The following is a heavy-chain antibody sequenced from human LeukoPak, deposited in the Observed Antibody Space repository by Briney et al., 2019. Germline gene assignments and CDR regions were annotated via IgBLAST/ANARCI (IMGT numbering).Heavy chain of an antibody. CDR3: ARGPPSGHDDSSGYYVPACFDN. D-gene: IGHD3-22*01. CDR2: MYYSGSI. J-gene: IGHJ4*02. CDR1: GGSISSSSYY. V-gene: IGHV4-39*07. Sequence: SETLSLTCTVSGGSISSSSYYWGWLRQPPGKGLEWIGSMYYSGSIYYNPSLKSRATISLDTSKNQFSLKLSSVTAADTAVYYCARGPPSGHDDSSGYYVPACFDNWGQGTQVTVSS.